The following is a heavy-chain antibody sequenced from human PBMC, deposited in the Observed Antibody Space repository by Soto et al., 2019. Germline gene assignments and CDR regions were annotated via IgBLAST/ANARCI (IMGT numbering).Heavy chain of an antibody. D-gene: IGHD3-16*01. CDR2: IYYSGST. J-gene: IGHJ5*02. V-gene: IGHV4-31*03. Sequence: QVQLQESGPGLVKPSQTLSLTCTVSGGSISSGGYYWSWMRQHPGKGLEWIGYIYYSGSTYYNPSLKSRVTISVDTSKNQFSLKLSSVTAADTAVYYCARMDLCDYIWGSYCWFDPWGQGTLVTVSS. CDR3: ARMDLCDYIWGSYCWFDP. CDR1: GGSISSGGYY.